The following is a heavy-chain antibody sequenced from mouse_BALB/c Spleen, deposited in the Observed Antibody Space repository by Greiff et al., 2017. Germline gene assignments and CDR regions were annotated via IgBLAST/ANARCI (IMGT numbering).Heavy chain of an antibody. D-gene: IGHD2-1*01. V-gene: IGHV1-9*01. CDR3: ARCEGNYVGAMDY. J-gene: IGHJ4*01. CDR1: GYTFSSYW. CDR2: ILPGSGST. Sequence: QVQLQQSGAELMKPGASVKISCKATGYTFSSYWIEWVKQRPGHGLEWIGEILPGSGSTNYNEKFKGKATFTADTSSNTAYMQLSSLTSEDSAVYYCARCEGNYVGAMDYWGQGTSVTVSS.